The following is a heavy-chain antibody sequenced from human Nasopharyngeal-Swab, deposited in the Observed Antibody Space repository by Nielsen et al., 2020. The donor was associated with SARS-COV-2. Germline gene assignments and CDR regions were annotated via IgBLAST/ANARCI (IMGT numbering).Heavy chain of an antibody. CDR2: ISSSSSYI. V-gene: IGHV3-21*01. CDR1: GFTFSSYS. D-gene: IGHD3-22*01. J-gene: IGHJ4*02. Sequence: GGSLRLSCAASGFTFSSYSMNWVRQAPGKGLEWVSSISSSSSYIYYADSVKGRFTISRDNAKNSLYLQMNSLRAEDTAVYYCATAFGVTTISPCSYWGQGTLVTVSS. CDR3: ATAFGVTTISPCSY.